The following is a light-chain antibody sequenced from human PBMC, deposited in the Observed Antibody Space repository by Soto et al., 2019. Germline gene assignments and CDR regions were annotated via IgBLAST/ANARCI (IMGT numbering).Light chain of an antibody. V-gene: IGKV3-20*01. CDR2: GAS. CDR1: QSVSSSY. Sequence: EIVLTQSPGTLSLSPGERATLSCRASQSVSSSYFAWYQQKPGQAPRLLIYGASSRATGIPDRFSGSGSGKDFTLNISRLEPEDFAVYYCQQYGRSPRGTFGQGTKVEIK. J-gene: IGKJ1*01. CDR3: QQYGRSPRGT.